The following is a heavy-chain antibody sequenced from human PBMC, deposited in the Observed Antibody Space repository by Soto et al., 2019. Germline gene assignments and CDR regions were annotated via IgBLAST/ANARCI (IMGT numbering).Heavy chain of an antibody. J-gene: IGHJ4*02. CDR3: ARALGAEYYYDSSGYYYGPTYDY. CDR1: GGTFSSYA. Sequence: SVKVSCKASGGTFSSYAISWVRQAPGQGLEWMGGIIPIFGTANYAQKFQGRVTITADESTSTAYMELSSLRSEDTAMYYCARALGAEYYYDSSGYYYGPTYDYWGQGTLVTVSS. V-gene: IGHV1-69*13. D-gene: IGHD3-22*01. CDR2: IIPIFGTA.